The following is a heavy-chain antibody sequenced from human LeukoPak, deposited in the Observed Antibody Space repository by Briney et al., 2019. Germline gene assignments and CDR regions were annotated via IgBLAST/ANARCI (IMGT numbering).Heavy chain of an antibody. CDR2: ISPSGDIK. V-gene: IGHV3-23*01. D-gene: IGHD5-24*01. J-gene: IGHJ4*02. Sequence: PGGSLRLSCAASGFTFSRHGMNRVRQAPGKGLEWVSGISPSGDIKYYVNSVKGRFTVSRDNSKNTLYLQINSLRDEDTAVYYCAKDDAWLQYNDWGQGTLVTVSS. CDR3: AKDDAWLQYND. CDR1: GFTFSRHG.